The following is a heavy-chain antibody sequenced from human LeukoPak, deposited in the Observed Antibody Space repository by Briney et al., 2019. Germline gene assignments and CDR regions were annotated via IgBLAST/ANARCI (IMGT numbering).Heavy chain of an antibody. D-gene: IGHD7-27*01. V-gene: IGHV3-7*05. CDR3: ARVGMRKFDP. CDR1: RFTFSSYW. Sequence: QPGGSLRLSCAASRFTFSSYWMTWVRQAPGKGLEWVANIKQGGSERYYVDSLKGRFTISRDNAKNSLYLQMNSLRGEDTAVYYCARVGMRKFDPWGQGTLVTVSS. CDR2: IKQGGSER. J-gene: IGHJ5*02.